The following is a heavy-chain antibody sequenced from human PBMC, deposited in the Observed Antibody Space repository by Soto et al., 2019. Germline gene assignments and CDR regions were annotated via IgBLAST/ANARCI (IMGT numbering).Heavy chain of an antibody. J-gene: IGHJ4*02. V-gene: IGHV3-30*18. D-gene: IGHD3-22*01. Sequence: QVPLVESGGGVVQPGRSLRLSCAASGFTFSSYGMHWVRQAPGKGLEWVAVISYDGSNKYYADSVKGRFTISRDNXRNSRDQQMNSLRDEDTAVYYCAKGADSSGYYNFDYWGQGTLVTVSS. CDR2: ISYDGSNK. CDR1: GFTFSSYG. CDR3: AKGADSSGYYNFDY.